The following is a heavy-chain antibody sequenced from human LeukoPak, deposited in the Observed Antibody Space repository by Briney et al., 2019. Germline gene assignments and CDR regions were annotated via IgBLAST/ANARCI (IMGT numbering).Heavy chain of an antibody. Sequence: PSETLSLTCTVSGGSISSYYWGWIRQPPGKGLEWIGNMYYSGSAYYNPSLKSRVTIPVDTSKNQFSLKLTSVTAADTAVYYCARHAREGDAFDIWGQGTMVTVSS. D-gene: IGHD5-24*01. CDR1: GGSISSYY. J-gene: IGHJ3*02. CDR2: MYYSGSA. CDR3: ARHAREGDAFDI. V-gene: IGHV4-39*01.